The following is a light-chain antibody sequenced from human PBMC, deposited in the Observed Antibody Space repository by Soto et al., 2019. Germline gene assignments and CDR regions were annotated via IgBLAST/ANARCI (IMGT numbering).Light chain of an antibody. CDR3: LQYHYWWT. J-gene: IGKJ1*01. CDR1: QSVSSN. CDR2: GAS. Sequence: MTQSPATLSVTPGERATLSCRASQSVSSNLAWYQQKPGQAPRLLIYGASNRATGVSARFSGSGSGTEFTLTISSLQSEDFAVYYCLQYHYWWTFGQGTKV. V-gene: IGKV3-15*01.